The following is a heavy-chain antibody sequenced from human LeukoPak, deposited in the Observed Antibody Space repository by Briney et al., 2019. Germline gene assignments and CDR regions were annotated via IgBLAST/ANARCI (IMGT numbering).Heavy chain of an antibody. D-gene: IGHD3-10*01. V-gene: IGHV3-7*01. CDR2: INEDGSVQ. CDR1: GFIIRDYW. J-gene: IGHJ4*02. CDR3: ASRESSMARSH. Sequence: PGGALRLSCAAPGFIIRDYWMNWVRQVPGKGLEWVANINEDGSVQDYVDSVRGRFTISRDNAKDSVYLQMNSLRVGDTAVYYCASRESSMARSHWGQGTLVTVSS.